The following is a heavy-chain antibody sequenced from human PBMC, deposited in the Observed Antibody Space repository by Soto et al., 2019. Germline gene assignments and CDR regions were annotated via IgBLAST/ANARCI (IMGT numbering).Heavy chain of an antibody. CDR1: GFTFSSYA. Sequence: EVQLLEPGGGLVQPGGSLRLSCAASGFTFSSYAMRWVRQAPVKGLEWGSAISGSGGSTYYADSVQGRFTISRDNSKNTLYLQMNSLRPADTAVYYCARRGSGSYYDYWGQGTLVTVSS. V-gene: IGHV3-23*01. J-gene: IGHJ4*02. CDR2: ISGSGGST. D-gene: IGHD1-26*01. CDR3: ARRGSGSYYDY.